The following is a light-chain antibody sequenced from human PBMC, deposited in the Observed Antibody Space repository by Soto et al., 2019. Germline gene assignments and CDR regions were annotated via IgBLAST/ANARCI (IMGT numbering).Light chain of an antibody. CDR2: GNS. J-gene: IGLJ2*01. CDR3: PSYDSSLSGPVV. Sequence: QPVLTQPPSVSGAPGQRVTISCTGSSSNIGAGYNVHWYQQLPGTAPKLLIYGNSNRPSGVPDRFSGSKSGTSASLAITGLQAEAEADYYCPSYDSSLSGPVVFGGGTTLTVL. CDR1: SSNIGAGYN. V-gene: IGLV1-40*01.